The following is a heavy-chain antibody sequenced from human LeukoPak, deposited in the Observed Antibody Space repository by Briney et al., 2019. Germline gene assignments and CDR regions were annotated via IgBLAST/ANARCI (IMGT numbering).Heavy chain of an antibody. CDR1: GDSINREIW. D-gene: IGHD3-16*01. CDR2: IYYSGGT. Sequence: SGTLSLTCAVSGDSINREIWWHWVRQPPGKGLEWIGTIYYSGGTYYNPSLKSRVTISVDTSKNQFSLKLSSVTAADTAVYYCARLDSIHLITYWGQGTLVTVSS. J-gene: IGHJ4*02. V-gene: IGHV4-4*02. CDR3: ARLDSIHLITY.